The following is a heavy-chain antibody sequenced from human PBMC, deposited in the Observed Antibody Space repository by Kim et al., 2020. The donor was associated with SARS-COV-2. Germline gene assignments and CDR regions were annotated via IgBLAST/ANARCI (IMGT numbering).Heavy chain of an antibody. CDR3: ARAPQAVADLTGTSGNLGDWYFDL. J-gene: IGHJ2*01. D-gene: IGHD6-19*01. CDR1: GFTFSSYD. CDR2: IGTAGDT. Sequence: GGSLRLSCAASGFTFSSYDMHWVRQATGKGLEWVSAIGTAGDTYYPGSVKGRFTISRENAKNSLYLQMNSLRAGDTAVYYCARAPQAVADLTGTSGNLGDWYFDLWGRGTLVTVSS. V-gene: IGHV3-13*04.